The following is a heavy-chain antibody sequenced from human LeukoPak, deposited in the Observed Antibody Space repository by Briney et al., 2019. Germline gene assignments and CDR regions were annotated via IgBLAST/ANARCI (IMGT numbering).Heavy chain of an antibody. D-gene: IGHD6-13*01. CDR1: GGSISSGGYY. V-gene: IGHV4-30-2*01. CDR3: ARVGSSSWYALGFWFDP. Sequence: PSQTLSLTCTVSGGSISSGGYYWSWIRQPPGKGLEWIGYIYHSGSTNYNPSLKSRVTVSVDTSKNQFSLKLSSVTAADTAVYYCARVGSSSWYALGFWFDPWGQGTLVTVSS. CDR2: IYHSGST. J-gene: IGHJ5*02.